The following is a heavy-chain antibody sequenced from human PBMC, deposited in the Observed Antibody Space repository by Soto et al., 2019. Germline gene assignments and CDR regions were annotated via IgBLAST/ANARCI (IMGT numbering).Heavy chain of an antibody. Sequence: PGGSLRLSCGASGFPFNTHGMAWVRQAPGKGLEWVSGISGGGDRTQYADGVKGRFTISRDNSKNTVDLQMTSLRAEDTATYYGAKTATYDYVWGDYRYFFDHWGQGTVVTVSS. CDR2: ISGGGDRT. CDR3: AKTATYDYVWGDYRYFFDH. D-gene: IGHD3-16*02. CDR1: GFPFNTHG. V-gene: IGHV3-23*01. J-gene: IGHJ4*02.